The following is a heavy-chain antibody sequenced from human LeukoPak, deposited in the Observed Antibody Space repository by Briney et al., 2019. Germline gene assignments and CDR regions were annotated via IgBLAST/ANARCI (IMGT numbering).Heavy chain of an antibody. Sequence: ASVKVSCKVSGYSFTNYKIHWLRQAPGQGLQWMGIIDPSGPSVTYAQIFKGRLIVTRDTSTSTVYMQLSSLRSEDSAMYYCARATSPIAYDWNSWGQGTLVTVSS. V-gene: IGHV1-46*01. CDR1: GYSFTNYK. CDR3: ARATSPIAYDWNS. D-gene: IGHD5-12*01. CDR2: IDPSGPSV. J-gene: IGHJ4*02.